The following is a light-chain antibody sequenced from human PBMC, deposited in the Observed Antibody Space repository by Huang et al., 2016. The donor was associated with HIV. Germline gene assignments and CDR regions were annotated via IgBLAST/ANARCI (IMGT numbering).Light chain of an antibody. J-gene: IGKJ4*01. CDR3: QQLRSYPLT. V-gene: IGKV1-13*02. CDR2: GGS. Sequence: AIQLTQSPSSVSASVGDRVTVTCRASQAIGHSLAWYQPKPGKAPKLLIYGGSILQSGVSPRFSGNGSGTDFSLTISSLRSEDFATYFCQQLRSYPLTFGGGTDV. CDR1: QAIGHS.